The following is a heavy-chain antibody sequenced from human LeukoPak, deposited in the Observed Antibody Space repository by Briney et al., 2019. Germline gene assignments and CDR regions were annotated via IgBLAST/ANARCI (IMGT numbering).Heavy chain of an antibody. J-gene: IGHJ4*02. Sequence: PGGSLRLSCAASGFTFSSYEMNWVRQAPGQGLEWVSYISSSGSTIYYADSVKGRFTISRDNAKNSLYLQMNSLRAEDTAVYYCARGDSGSYYFDYWGQGTLVTVSS. CDR3: ARGDSGSYYFDY. CDR1: GFTFSSYE. V-gene: IGHV3-48*03. D-gene: IGHD1-26*01. CDR2: ISSSGSTI.